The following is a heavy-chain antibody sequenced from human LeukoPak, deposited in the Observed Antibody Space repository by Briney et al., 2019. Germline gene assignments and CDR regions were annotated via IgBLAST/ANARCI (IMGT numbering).Heavy chain of an antibody. CDR2: IDSDGTST. Sequence: PGGSLRLSCAASGFTFSTYWMHWVRQVPGKGLVWVSRIDSDGTSTSYADSVKGRFTISRDNAKNTLYLQMNSLRTEDTAVYYCARTGYGYNYFDYWGQGTLVTVSS. D-gene: IGHD3-16*01. CDR1: GFTFSTYW. CDR3: ARTGYGYNYFDY. J-gene: IGHJ4*02. V-gene: IGHV3-74*01.